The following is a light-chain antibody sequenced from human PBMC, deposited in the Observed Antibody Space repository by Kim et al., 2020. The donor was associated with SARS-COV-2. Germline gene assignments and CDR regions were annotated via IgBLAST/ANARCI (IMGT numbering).Light chain of an antibody. J-gene: IGKJ1*01. V-gene: IGKV3-20*01. CDR2: GAS. CDR1: QSISSTY. CDR3: QQYVSSPRT. Sequence: YPGEHAPLSCRASQSISSTYLAWYQQKPGQAPRLLIYGASSRATGIPDRFSGSGSGADFTLTISRLEPEDFAVYYCQQYVSSPRTFGQGTKVDIK.